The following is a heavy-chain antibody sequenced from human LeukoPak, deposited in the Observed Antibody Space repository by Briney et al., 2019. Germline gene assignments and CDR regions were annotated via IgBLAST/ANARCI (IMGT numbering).Heavy chain of an antibody. CDR3: TRGCSGGSCSRDAMDV. Sequence: GESLQISCKASGYSFSSDWIAWVRQMPGKGLDWMGIIFPIDSETTYSPSFQGQVTISADKSISTAYLQWSSLKASDTAMYYCTRGCSGGSCSRDAMDVWGQGTMVTVSS. D-gene: IGHD2-15*01. CDR2: IFPIDSET. CDR1: GYSFSSDW. J-gene: IGHJ6*02. V-gene: IGHV5-51*01.